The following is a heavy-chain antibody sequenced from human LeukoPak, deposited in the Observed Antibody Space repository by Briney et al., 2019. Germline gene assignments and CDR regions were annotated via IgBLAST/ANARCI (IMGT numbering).Heavy chain of an antibody. J-gene: IGHJ5*02. CDR2: INQDGREK. CDR3: ARNWAVNWFAP. CDR1: GFTFSEFW. Sequence: PGGSLSLSCAASGFTFSEFWMTWVRQAPGKGLEWAANINQDGREKYYLDSVKGRFTVSRDNAKSSLFLQMTSLRAEDTAVYYCARNWAVNWFAPWGQGTLVTVSS. V-gene: IGHV3-7*01. D-gene: IGHD3-16*01.